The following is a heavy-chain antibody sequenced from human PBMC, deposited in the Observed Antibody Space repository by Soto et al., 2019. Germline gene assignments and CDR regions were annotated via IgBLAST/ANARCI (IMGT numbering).Heavy chain of an antibody. Sequence: SVKVSCKASGGTFGSYAVSWVRQAPGQGLEWMGGIIPIFGTANYAQKFQGRVTITADESTSTAYMELSSLRSEDTAVYYCPTVQAGEVPAALRFLDYWGQGTLVTVSS. CDR2: IIPIFGTA. V-gene: IGHV1-69*13. J-gene: IGHJ4*02. CDR1: GGTFGSYA. CDR3: PTVQAGEVPAALRFLDY. D-gene: IGHD2-2*01.